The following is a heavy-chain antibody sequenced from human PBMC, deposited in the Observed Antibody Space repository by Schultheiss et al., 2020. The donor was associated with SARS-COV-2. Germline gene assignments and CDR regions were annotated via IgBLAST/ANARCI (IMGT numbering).Heavy chain of an antibody. CDR2: ISAYNGNT. CDR1: GYTFTSYG. V-gene: IGHV1-18*01. J-gene: IGHJ5*02. D-gene: IGHD2-2*01. Sequence: ASVKVSCKTSGYTFTSYGITWVRQAPGQGLEWMGWISAYNGNTNYAQKLQGRVTMTTDTSTSTAYMELRSLRSDDTAVYYCARANIVVVPAALNWFDPWGQGTLVTVSS. CDR3: ARANIVVVPAALNWFDP.